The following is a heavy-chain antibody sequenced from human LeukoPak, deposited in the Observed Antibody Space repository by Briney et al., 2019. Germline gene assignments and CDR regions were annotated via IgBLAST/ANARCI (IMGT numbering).Heavy chain of an antibody. CDR1: GYTFSNHD. J-gene: IGHJ4*02. D-gene: IGHD6-13*01. V-gene: IGHV1-8*02. CDR2: MNPNTGST. Sequence: ASVKVSCKASGYTFSNHDINWVRQAIGQGLEWMGWMNPNTGSTGYAQNFQGRVTMTRDTSISTAYMELSSLKSEDTAVYYCARGHAPSSSPDYWGQGTLVTVSS. CDR3: ARGHAPSSSPDY.